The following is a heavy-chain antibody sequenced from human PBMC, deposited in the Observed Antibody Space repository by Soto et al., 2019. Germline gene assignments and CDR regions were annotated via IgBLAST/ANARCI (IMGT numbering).Heavy chain of an antibody. J-gene: IGHJ6*02. V-gene: IGHV4-34*01. D-gene: IGHD3-10*01. CDR3: ARAFPNYYGSGSYYYGMDV. CDR1: GGSFSGYY. Sequence: SETLSLTCAVYGGSFSGYYWSWIRQPPGKGLEWIGEINHSGSTNYNPSLKSRVTISVDTSKNQFSLKLSSVTAADTAVYYCARAFPNYYGSGSYYYGMDVWGQGTTVTVSS. CDR2: INHSGST.